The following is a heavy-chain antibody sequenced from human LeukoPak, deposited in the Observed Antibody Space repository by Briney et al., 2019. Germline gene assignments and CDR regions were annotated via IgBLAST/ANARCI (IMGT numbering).Heavy chain of an antibody. CDR1: GFTFSDYA. V-gene: IGHV3-23*01. J-gene: IGHJ4*02. Sequence: PGGSLRLSCATSGFTFSDYAMSWVRQAPGKGLEWVSVISGIGSATYYADSVKGRFTISRDNSKNTLYLQMNSLRAEDTAVYYCANLPGRRLQSYWWGQGTLVTVSS. CDR3: ANLPGRRLQSYW. D-gene: IGHD5-24*01. CDR2: ISGIGSAT.